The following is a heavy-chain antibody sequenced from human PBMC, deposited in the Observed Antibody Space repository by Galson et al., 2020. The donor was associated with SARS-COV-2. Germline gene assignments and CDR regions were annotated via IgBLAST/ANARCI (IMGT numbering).Heavy chain of an antibody. J-gene: IGHJ6*02. CDR2: IYTSGST. D-gene: IGHD6-13*01. CDR3: ARDRQLVGYYYYGMDV. CDR1: GGSISSYY. V-gene: IGHV4-4*07. Sequence: SETLSLTCTVSGGSISSYYWGWVRQPAGKGLEWIGRIYTSGSTNYNPSLKSRVTMSVDTTKNQFSLKLSSVTAADTAVYYCARDRQLVGYYYYGMDVWGQGTTVTVSS.